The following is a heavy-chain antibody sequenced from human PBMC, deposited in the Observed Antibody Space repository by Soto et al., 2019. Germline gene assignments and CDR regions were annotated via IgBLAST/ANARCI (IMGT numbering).Heavy chain of an antibody. V-gene: IGHV3-30-3*01. CDR2: ISYDGSNK. J-gene: IGHJ4*02. Sequence: GGSLRLSCAASGFTFSSYAMHWVRQAPGKGLEWVAVISYDGSNKYYADSVKGRFTISRDNSKNTLYLQMNSLRAEDTAVYYCARDSRLTLIPPTSFDFWGQGTLVTVSS. D-gene: IGHD2-2*01. CDR1: GFTFSSYA. CDR3: ARDSRLTLIPPTSFDF.